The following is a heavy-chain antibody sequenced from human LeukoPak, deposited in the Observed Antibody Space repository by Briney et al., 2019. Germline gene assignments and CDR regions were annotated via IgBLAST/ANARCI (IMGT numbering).Heavy chain of an antibody. V-gene: IGHV3-23*01. D-gene: IGHD6-13*01. CDR3: AKDRIAAALLAFDI. J-gene: IGHJ3*02. Sequence: GGSLRLSCVAPGFTFSSYAMSWVRQAPGKGLEWVSLISGNGGSTYYADSVKGRFTLSRDNSKNTLYLQMHSLRAEDTAVYYCAKDRIAAALLAFDIWGQGTMVTVSS. CDR2: ISGNGGST. CDR1: GFTFSSYA.